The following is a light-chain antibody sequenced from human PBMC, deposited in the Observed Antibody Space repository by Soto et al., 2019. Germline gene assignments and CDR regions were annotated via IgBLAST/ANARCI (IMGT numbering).Light chain of an antibody. CDR1: QSVFSSPKNRNH. CDR2: WAS. J-gene: IGKJ3*01. Sequence: DIVMTQSTDSLAVSLGERATINCKSDQSVFSSPKNRNHLAWYQQRPGQPPKLLIYWASTRESGVPDRFSGSGSGTDFTLTISSLQAEDVAVYYCQQYYSTPETFGPGTKVDIK. V-gene: IGKV4-1*01. CDR3: QQYYSTPET.